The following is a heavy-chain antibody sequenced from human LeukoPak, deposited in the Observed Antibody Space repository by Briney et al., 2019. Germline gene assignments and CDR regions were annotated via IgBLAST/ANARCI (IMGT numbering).Heavy chain of an antibody. V-gene: IGHV3-23*01. Sequence: GGSLRLSCAASGFTFSSYAMSWVRQAPGKGLEWVSAISGSGGSTYYADSVKCRFTISRDNSKNTLYLQMNSLRAEDTAVYYCAKDPYYYGSGIDYWGQGTLVTVSS. D-gene: IGHD3-10*01. CDR3: AKDPYYYGSGIDY. CDR1: GFTFSSYA. CDR2: ISGSGGST. J-gene: IGHJ4*02.